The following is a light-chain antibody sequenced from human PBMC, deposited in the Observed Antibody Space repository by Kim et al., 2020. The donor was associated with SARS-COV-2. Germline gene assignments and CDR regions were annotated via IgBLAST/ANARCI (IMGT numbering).Light chain of an antibody. CDR2: DAS. CDR3: QQFNSYPRLT. CDR1: QGISSA. V-gene: IGKV1-13*02. Sequence: AIQLTQSPSSLSASVGDRVTITCRASQGISSALAWYQQKPRKAPKLLIYDASSLESGVPSRFSGSGSGTDFTLTISSLQPEDFATYYCQQFNSYPRLTFGGGTKVDIK. J-gene: IGKJ4*01.